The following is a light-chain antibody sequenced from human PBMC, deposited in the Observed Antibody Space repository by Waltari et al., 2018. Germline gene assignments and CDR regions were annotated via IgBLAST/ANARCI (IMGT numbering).Light chain of an antibody. V-gene: IGLV1-40*01. J-gene: IGLJ2*01. Sequence: QSVLTQPPSVSGAPGQRVTISCTGTRSNIGAGYEIHWYHQFPGTAPKLLIYGNNYRPSGVPDRFSGSKSGTSGSLAITGLQAEDEADYYCQSYDGSHVVFGGGTKLTVL. CDR3: QSYDGSHVV. CDR2: GNN. CDR1: RSNIGAGYE.